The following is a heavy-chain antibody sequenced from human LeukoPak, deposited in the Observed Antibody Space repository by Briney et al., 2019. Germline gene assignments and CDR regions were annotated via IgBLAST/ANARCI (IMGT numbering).Heavy chain of an antibody. CDR1: GGSISSGGYY. CDR2: IYYSGST. V-gene: IGHV4-61*08. Sequence: PSETLSLTCTVSGGSISSGGYYWSWIRQHPVKGLEWIGYIYYSGSTDYNPSLNSRVTISLDTSKNQFSLKLSSVTAADTAVYYCARAGGSPEYFHYWGQGTLVTVSS. D-gene: IGHD1-26*01. J-gene: IGHJ1*01. CDR3: ARAGGSPEYFHY.